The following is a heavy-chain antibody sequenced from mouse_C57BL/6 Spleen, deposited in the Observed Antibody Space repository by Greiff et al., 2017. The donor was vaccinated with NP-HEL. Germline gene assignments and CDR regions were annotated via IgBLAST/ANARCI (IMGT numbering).Heavy chain of an antibody. J-gene: IGHJ2*01. D-gene: IGHD2-10*01. Sequence: EVKLVESGAELVKPGASVKLSCTASGFNIKDYYMHWVKQRTEQGLEWIGRIDPEDGEPKSAPKFQGKATIPADTSSHTASLQLRTLPSEDTGVYYCARRDAFYGYYPYFDYWGQGPTLTVSS. V-gene: IGHV14-2*01. CDR1: GFNIKDYY. CDR3: ARRDAFYGYYPYFDY. CDR2: IDPEDGEP.